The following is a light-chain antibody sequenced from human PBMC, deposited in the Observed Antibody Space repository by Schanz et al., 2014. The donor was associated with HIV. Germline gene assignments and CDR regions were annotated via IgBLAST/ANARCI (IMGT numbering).Light chain of an antibody. J-gene: IGLJ1*01. CDR1: NSDIGAYNY. CDR3: CSYTTTSTYV. Sequence: QSVLTQPASVSGSPGQSIAISCTGTNSDIGAYNYVSWYQQHPDKAPKLIIYDVNNRPSGVSNRFSGSKSGNTASLTISGXXXXDEADYYCCSYTTTSTYVFGAGTKLTVL. CDR2: DVN. V-gene: IGLV2-14*03.